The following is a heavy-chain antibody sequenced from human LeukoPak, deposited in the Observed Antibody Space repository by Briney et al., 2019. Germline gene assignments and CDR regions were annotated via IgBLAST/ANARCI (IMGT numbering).Heavy chain of an antibody. Sequence: GGSLRLSCAASGFTFSSYAMHWVRQAPGKGLEWVAVISYDGSNKYYADSVKGRFTISRDNSKNTLYLQMNSLRAEDTAVYYCARAPQTSYSSSRFDFDYWGQGTLVTVSS. D-gene: IGHD6-13*01. CDR3: ARAPQTSYSSSRFDFDY. J-gene: IGHJ4*02. CDR1: GFTFSSYA. CDR2: ISYDGSNK. V-gene: IGHV3-30-3*01.